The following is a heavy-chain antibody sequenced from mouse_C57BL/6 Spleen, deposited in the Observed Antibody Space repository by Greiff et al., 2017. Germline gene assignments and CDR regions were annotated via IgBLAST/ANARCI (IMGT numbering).Heavy chain of an antibody. CDR2: SRNKANDYTT. Sequence: EVQLMESGGGLVQSGRSLRLSCATSGFTFSDFYMEWVRQAPGKGLAWIAASRNKANDYTTEYSASVKGRFIVSRDTSQSILYRQMNALRAEDTAIYYCARGYYDYDGYAIDVWGPGTSVTVSS. V-gene: IGHV7-1*01. CDR1: GFTFSDFY. D-gene: IGHD2-4*01. J-gene: IGHJ4*01. CDR3: ARGYYDYDGYAIDV.